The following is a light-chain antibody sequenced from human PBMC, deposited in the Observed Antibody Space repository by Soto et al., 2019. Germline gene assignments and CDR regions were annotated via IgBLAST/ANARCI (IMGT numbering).Light chain of an antibody. CDR3: QQYNSYPWT. CDR2: KAS. Sequence: EIQMTQSPSSPAATVGDRVTITCRASQGIGSWVAWYQQKPGKAPRLLIYKASSLESGVPSRFSGSGSGTEFTLTISSLQPDDVATYYCQQYNSYPWTFGQGTKVDIK. CDR1: QGIGSW. J-gene: IGKJ1*01. V-gene: IGKV1-5*03.